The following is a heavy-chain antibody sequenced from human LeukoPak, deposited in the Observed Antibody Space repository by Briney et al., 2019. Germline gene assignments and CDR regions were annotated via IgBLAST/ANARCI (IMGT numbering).Heavy chain of an antibody. J-gene: IGHJ4*02. CDR2: IDTSSRYI. CDR1: GFTFSSYS. CDR3: ARDSGSYRYYFDY. V-gene: IGHV3-21*01. Sequence: GGSLRLSCAASGFTFSSYSMNWVRQAPGKGLEWVSSIDTSSRYIYYGDSVKDRFTISRDNAKNSLYLQMNSLRAEDTAVYYCARDSGSYRYYFDYWGQGTLVTVSS. D-gene: IGHD1-26*01.